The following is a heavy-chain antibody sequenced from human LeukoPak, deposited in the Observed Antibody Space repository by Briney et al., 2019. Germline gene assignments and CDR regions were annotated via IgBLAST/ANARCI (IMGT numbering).Heavy chain of an antibody. V-gene: IGHV3-23*01. D-gene: IGHD6-19*01. CDR2: ISGSGGST. Sequence: GGSLRLSCAASGFTFSSYAMSWVRQAPGKGLEWVSAISGSGGSTYYADSAKGRFTISRDNSKNTLYLQMNSLRAEDTAVYYCAKVTVQWLVQESFDYWGQGTLVTVSS. CDR1: GFTFSSYA. J-gene: IGHJ4*02. CDR3: AKVTVQWLVQESFDY.